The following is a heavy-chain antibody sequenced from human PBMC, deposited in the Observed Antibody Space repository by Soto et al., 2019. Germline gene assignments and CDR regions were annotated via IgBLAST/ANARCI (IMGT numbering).Heavy chain of an antibody. CDR3: AKGRAITVFGVITPFDS. Sequence: GGSLRLCCAASGFTFSSYGMHGVRQAPGKGLEWVAVIWHDGNNKYYADSVKGRFTISRDNSKKTLYLQMNSLRADDTAVYYCAKGRAITVFGVITPFDSWGQGTLVTVSS. CDR2: IWHDGNNK. V-gene: IGHV3-33*06. D-gene: IGHD3-3*01. J-gene: IGHJ4*02. CDR1: GFTFSSYG.